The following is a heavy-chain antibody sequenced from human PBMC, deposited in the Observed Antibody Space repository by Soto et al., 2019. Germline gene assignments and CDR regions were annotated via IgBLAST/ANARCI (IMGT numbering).Heavy chain of an antibody. V-gene: IGHV3-66*01. Sequence: GGSLRLSCAASGFTVSSNYMSWVRQAPGKGLEWVSVIYSGGSTYYADSVKGRFTISRDNSKNTLYLQMNSLRAEDTAVYYCARYDGYGYDCFDYWGQGTLVTVSS. D-gene: IGHD5-12*01. J-gene: IGHJ4*02. CDR1: GFTVSSNY. CDR2: IYSGGST. CDR3: ARYDGYGYDCFDY.